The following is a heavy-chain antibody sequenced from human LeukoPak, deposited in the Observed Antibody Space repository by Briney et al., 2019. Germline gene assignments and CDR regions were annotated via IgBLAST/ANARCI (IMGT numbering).Heavy chain of an antibody. J-gene: IGHJ4*02. D-gene: IGHD3-3*01. Sequence: SETLSLTCSVSGDSVNIDFYWGWLRQPPEKGLEWIGRIFHSGPTHYNPSLKSRASMSIDTSRNQFSLKLSSVTAADTAVYYCARAILSGYPDSWGQGTLVIVFS. CDR3: ARAILSGYPDS. CDR2: IFHSGPT. CDR1: GDSVNIDFY. V-gene: IGHV4-38-2*02.